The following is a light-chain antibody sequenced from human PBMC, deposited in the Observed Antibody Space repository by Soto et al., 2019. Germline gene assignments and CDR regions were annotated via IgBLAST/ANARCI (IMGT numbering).Light chain of an antibody. V-gene: IGKV1-5*01. CDR2: DAS. Sequence: DIQMTQSPSTLSGSVGDRVTITWRASQSISSWLAWYQQKPGKAPKLLIYDASSLESGVPSRFRGSGYGTELTITISSMKPDDFATYYCQQYNSYPLTFGGGTKVDI. CDR1: QSISSW. J-gene: IGKJ4*01. CDR3: QQYNSYPLT.